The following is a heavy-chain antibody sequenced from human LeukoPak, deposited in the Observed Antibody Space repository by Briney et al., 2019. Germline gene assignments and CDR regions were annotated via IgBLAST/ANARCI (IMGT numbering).Heavy chain of an antibody. CDR2: ISADNGNT. CDR3: ARDLLYGGQLELDY. D-gene: IGHD1-7*01. CDR1: GYSFTSYG. Sequence: ASVKVSCKASGYSFTSYGISWVRQAPGQGLEWMGWISADNGNTKSAQKLQGRVTMTTDTSTSTAYMELRSLRSDDTAVYYCARDLLYGGQLELDYWGQGTLVTVSS. V-gene: IGHV1-18*01. J-gene: IGHJ4*02.